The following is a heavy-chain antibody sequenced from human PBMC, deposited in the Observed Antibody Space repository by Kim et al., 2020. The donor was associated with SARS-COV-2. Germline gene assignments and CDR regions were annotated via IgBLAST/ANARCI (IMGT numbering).Heavy chain of an antibody. CDR2: ISINTYT. Sequence: GGSLRLSCTASGFSFSDYYMTWIRQAPGKGLEYISYISINTYTNYAESVKGRFTISRDNAKNSLYLQMNNLRAEDTAMYYCGRPIVGAANVVEYWGQGTLVTVSS. CDR3: GRPIVGAANVVEY. D-gene: IGHD1-26*01. CDR1: GFSFSDYY. J-gene: IGHJ4*02. V-gene: IGHV3-11*03.